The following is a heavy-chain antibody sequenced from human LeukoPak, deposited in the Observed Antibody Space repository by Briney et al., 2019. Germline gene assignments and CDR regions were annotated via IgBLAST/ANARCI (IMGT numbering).Heavy chain of an antibody. CDR3: PITVTDLSYFDS. CDR2: IRTKANNNAT. V-gene: IGHV3-73*01. Sequence: GGSLRLSCAASGFAFSGSTLHWVRQASGKGLEWVGRIRTKANNNATAYTASVKGRFTISRDDSKNTAYLQMSSLKSEDTAVYYCPITVTDLSYFDSGGQGPLVTVSS. J-gene: IGHJ4*02. D-gene: IGHD4-11*01. CDR1: GFAFSGST.